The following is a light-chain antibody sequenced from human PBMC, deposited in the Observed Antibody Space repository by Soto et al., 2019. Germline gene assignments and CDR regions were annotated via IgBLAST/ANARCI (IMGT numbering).Light chain of an antibody. V-gene: IGLV2-14*01. CDR3: SSFTSRHTYV. CDR2: DVC. CDR1: SSDVGAYNY. J-gene: IGLJ1*01. Sequence: QSAVAQPASVSGSPGQSITISCTGTSSDVGAYNYVSWYQQNPGKAPKLLIYDVCYRPSGVSNRFSCSKSGNTAYLIISGLQAEDEADYYCSSFTSRHTYVFGSGTKVTVL.